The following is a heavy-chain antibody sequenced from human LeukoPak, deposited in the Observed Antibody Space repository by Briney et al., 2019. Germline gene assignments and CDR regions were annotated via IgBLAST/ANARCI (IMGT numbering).Heavy chain of an antibody. V-gene: IGHV3-23*01. CDR2: ISGSGGST. D-gene: IGHD3-22*01. CDR3: AKVGKTYYYDSSGYSDY. Sequence: GGSLRLSCAASGFTFSSHAMSWVRQAPGKGLEWVSAISGSGGSTYYADSVKGRFTISRDNSKNTLYLQMNSLRAEDTAVYYCAKVGKTYYYDSSGYSDYWGQGTLVTVSS. CDR1: GFTFSSHA. J-gene: IGHJ4*02.